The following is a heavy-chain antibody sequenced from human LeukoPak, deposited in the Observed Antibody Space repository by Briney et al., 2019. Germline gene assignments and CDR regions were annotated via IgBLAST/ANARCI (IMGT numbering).Heavy chain of an antibody. Sequence: GASVKVSCKASGYTFTSYGISWVRQAPGQGLEWMGWISAYNGNTNYAQKLQGRVTMTTDTSTSTAYMELRSLRSDDTAVYYCARFVPVGARTPYYFDYWGQGTLVTVSS. D-gene: IGHD1-26*01. CDR3: ARFVPVGARTPYYFDY. V-gene: IGHV1-18*01. CDR1: GYTFTSYG. J-gene: IGHJ4*02. CDR2: ISAYNGNT.